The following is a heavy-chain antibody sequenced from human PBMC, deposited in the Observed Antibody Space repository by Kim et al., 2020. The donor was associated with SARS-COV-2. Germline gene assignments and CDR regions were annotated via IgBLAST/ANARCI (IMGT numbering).Heavy chain of an antibody. D-gene: IGHD1-1*01. J-gene: IGHJ5*02. CDR1: GGSISPDY. Sequence: ETLSLTCTVSGGSISPDYWSWLRQPPGKGLEWIGYIYYSGRTKYNPFLQSRVTISVDTSKHQFSLKLSSMTAADTAVYYCARGAGWYNPWGRGTMVTV. CDR3: ARGAGWYNP. CDR2: IYYSGRT. V-gene: IGHV4-59*01.